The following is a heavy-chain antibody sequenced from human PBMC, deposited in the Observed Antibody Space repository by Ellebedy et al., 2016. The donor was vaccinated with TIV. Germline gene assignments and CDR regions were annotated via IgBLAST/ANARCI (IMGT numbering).Heavy chain of an antibody. CDR3: ARDPALPRGRFDT. J-gene: IGHJ5*02. CDR1: GASISSGGNF. CDR2: IYDSGST. Sequence: MPSETLSLTCTVSGASISSGGNFWSWIRQHPGKGLEWIGYIYDSGSTYNNPSLKSRVTISRDTSKSQFSLKLSSVTAADTAVYYCARDPALPRGRFDTWGQGTLVTVSS. V-gene: IGHV4-31*03.